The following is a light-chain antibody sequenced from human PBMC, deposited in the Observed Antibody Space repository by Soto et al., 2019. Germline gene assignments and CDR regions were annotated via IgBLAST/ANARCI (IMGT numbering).Light chain of an antibody. CDR1: QNVGRN. V-gene: IGKV3-15*01. CDR3: LQYNNWPPKST. J-gene: IGKJ2*01. Sequence: EIVMTQSPDTLSVSPGERATLSCRASQNVGRNVAWYQQRPGQAPRLLLHGTSTRAVDIPAWFSGSVSGTDFSLTINRLQPEDFVIYYCLQYNNWPPKSTFGQGTKLEMK. CDR2: GTS.